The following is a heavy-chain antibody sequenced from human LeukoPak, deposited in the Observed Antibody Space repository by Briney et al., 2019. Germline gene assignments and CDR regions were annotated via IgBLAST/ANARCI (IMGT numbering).Heavy chain of an antibody. CDR3: ARDGNQLHRGPPNWFDP. D-gene: IGHD2-2*01. CDR1: GFTFCSFW. J-gene: IGHJ5*02. V-gene: IGHV3-7*01. Sequence: GRSLRLSCAASGFTFCSFWMSWVRQAPGKGLEWVANIKQDGSGEYYVDSVKGRFTISRDNAKNSLYLQMNSLRAEDTAVYYCARDGNQLHRGPPNWFDPWGQGTLVTVSS. CDR2: IKQDGSGE.